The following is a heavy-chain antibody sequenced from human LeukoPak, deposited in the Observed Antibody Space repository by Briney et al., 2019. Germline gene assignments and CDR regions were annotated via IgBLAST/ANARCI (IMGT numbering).Heavy chain of an antibody. D-gene: IGHD4-17*01. CDR1: GFTFSSYA. Sequence: AGGSLRLSCAASGFTFSSYAMSWVRQAPGEGLEWVSAISGSGGSTYYADSVKGRFTISRDNSKNTLYLQMNSLRAEDTAVYYCAKRGFYGGYPDYWGQGTLVTVSS. J-gene: IGHJ4*02. CDR3: AKRGFYGGYPDY. CDR2: ISGSGGST. V-gene: IGHV3-23*01.